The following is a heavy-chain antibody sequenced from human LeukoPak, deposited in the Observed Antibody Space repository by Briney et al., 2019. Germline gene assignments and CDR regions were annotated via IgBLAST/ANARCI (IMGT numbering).Heavy chain of an antibody. CDR2: IKEDGSEK. J-gene: IGHJ4*02. Sequence: GGSLRLSCAASGFIFTDYWMYWVRQAPGRGLAWVANIKEDGSEKNYVDSVKGRFTISREDAKNSLYLQMNGLRAGDTAVYYCARQRETAVAGTGFDYWGQGTLVTVSS. D-gene: IGHD6-19*01. V-gene: IGHV3-7*01. CDR1: GFIFTDYW. CDR3: ARQRETAVAGTGFDY.